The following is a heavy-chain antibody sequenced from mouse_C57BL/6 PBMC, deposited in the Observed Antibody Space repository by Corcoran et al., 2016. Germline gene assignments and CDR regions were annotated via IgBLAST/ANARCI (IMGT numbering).Heavy chain of an antibody. CDR3: ARSTMVTDPFAY. D-gene: IGHD2-2*01. J-gene: IGHJ3*01. CDR1: GYTFTTYG. CDR2: INTYSGVP. V-gene: IGHV9-3*01. Sequence: QIQLVQSGPELKKPGETVKISCKASGYTFTTYGMSWVKQAPGKGLKWMGWINTYSGVPTYADDFNGRFAFSLETSASTAYLQINNLKNEDTATYFCARSTMVTDPFAYWGQGTLVTVSA.